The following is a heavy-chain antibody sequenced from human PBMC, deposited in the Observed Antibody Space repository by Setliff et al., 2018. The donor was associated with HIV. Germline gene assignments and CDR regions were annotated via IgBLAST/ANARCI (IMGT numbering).Heavy chain of an antibody. Sequence: SETLSLTCGISDYSITSGYYWGWIRQPPGKGLEWIGSIYRSGSTYDNPSLKSRVTISFDTSKNQFSLILTSVTAADTAIYYCATQGLTVPIPGGYFQHWGPGILVTVSS. CDR3: ATQGLTVPIPGGYFQH. D-gene: IGHD2-21*02. V-gene: IGHV4-38-2*01. J-gene: IGHJ1*01. CDR2: IYRSGST. CDR1: DYSITSGYY.